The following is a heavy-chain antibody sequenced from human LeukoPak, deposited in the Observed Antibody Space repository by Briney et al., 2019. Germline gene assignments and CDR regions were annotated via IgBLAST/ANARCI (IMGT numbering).Heavy chain of an antibody. D-gene: IGHD6-13*01. Sequence: GGSLRLSCAASGFTFSSYAMSWVRQAPGKGLEWVSAISGSGGSTYYADSVEGRFTISRDNSKNTLYLQMNSLRAEDTAVYYCANPIAAAGKTYYYYYGMDVWGQGTTVTVSS. CDR2: ISGSGGST. CDR3: ANPIAAAGKTYYYYYGMDV. J-gene: IGHJ6*02. CDR1: GFTFSSYA. V-gene: IGHV3-23*01.